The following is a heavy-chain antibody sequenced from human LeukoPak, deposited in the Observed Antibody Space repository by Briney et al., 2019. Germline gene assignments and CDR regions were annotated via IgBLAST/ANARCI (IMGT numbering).Heavy chain of an antibody. CDR2: INPNSGGT. CDR3: ARGPWLVQNNWFDP. CDR1: GYTFTGYY. D-gene: IGHD6-19*01. Sequence: GASVKVSCKASGYTFTGYYMHWVRQAPGQGLEWMGWINPNSGGTNYAQKFQGRVTMTRDTSISTAYMELSRLRSDDTAVYYCARGPWLVQNNWFDPWGQGTLVTVSS. V-gene: IGHV1-2*02. J-gene: IGHJ5*02.